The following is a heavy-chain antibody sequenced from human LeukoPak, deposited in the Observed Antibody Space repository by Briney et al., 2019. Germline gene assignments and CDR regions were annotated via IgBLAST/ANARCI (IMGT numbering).Heavy chain of an antibody. Sequence: GASVKVSCKASGYTFTGYYMHWVRQAPGQGLEWMGWIKPKSGGTNYAQNFQGRVTMTRDTSISTLYMELSRLRSDDTAVYYCARDSKEVAAAGPLYYYYYYMDVWGKGTTVTVSS. V-gene: IGHV1-2*02. CDR3: ARDSKEVAAAGPLYYYYYYMDV. CDR1: GYTFTGYY. D-gene: IGHD6-13*01. J-gene: IGHJ6*03. CDR2: IKPKSGGT.